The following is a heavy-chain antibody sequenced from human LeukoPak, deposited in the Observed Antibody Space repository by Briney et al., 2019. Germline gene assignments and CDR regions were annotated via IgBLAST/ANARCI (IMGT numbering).Heavy chain of an antibody. CDR3: ARAENRYDILTGYLSFDY. V-gene: IGHV1-46*01. Sequence: ASVKVSCKASGYTFTSYYMHWVRQGPGQGLEWMGVINPSGGSTSYAQKFQGRVTMTRDTSTSTVYMELSSLRSEDTAVYYCARAENRYDILTGYLSFDYWGQGTLVTVSS. J-gene: IGHJ4*02. CDR1: GYTFTSYY. CDR2: INPSGGST. D-gene: IGHD3-9*01.